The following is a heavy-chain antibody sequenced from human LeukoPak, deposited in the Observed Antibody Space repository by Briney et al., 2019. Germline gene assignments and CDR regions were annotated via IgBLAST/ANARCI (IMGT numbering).Heavy chain of an antibody. CDR3: ARTRLYGSGSYRSYYYYMDV. CDR2: INPNSGGT. Sequence: ASVKVSCKASGYTFTGYYMHWVRQAPGQGFEWMGWINPNSGGTNYAQKFQGRVTMTRDTSISTAYMELSRLRSDDTAVYYCARTRLYGSGSYRSYYYYMDVWGKGTTVTVSS. V-gene: IGHV1-2*02. D-gene: IGHD3-10*01. J-gene: IGHJ6*03. CDR1: GYTFTGYY.